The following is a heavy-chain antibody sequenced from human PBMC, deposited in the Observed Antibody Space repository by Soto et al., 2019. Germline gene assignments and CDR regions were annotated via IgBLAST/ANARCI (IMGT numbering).Heavy chain of an antibody. CDR1: GYTFTGYY. CDR3: ARDKVAVAGTYYYGMDV. J-gene: IGHJ6*02. D-gene: IGHD6-19*01. Sequence: ASVKVSCKASGYTFTGYYMHWVRQAPGQGLEWMGWINPNSGGTNYAQKFQGRVTMTRDTSISTAYMELSRLRSDDTAVYYCARDKVAVAGTYYYGMDVWGQGTTVTVSS. CDR2: INPNSGGT. V-gene: IGHV1-2*02.